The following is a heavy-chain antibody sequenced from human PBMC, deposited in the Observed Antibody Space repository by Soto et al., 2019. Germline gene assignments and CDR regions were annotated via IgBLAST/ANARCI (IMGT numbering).Heavy chain of an antibody. CDR3: GRHKKGSGYYAGINYGMDV. V-gene: IGHV4-39*01. J-gene: IGHJ6*02. CDR2: IYSSGST. D-gene: IGHD3-3*01. Sequence: PSETLSLTCNVSGDSISSDKYYWGWIRQPGKGLEWIGSIYSSGSTYCNPSLESRVTISVDTSKNQFSLKVHSVTATDTGVYYCGRHKKGSGYYAGINYGMDVWGQGTTVTVS. CDR1: GDSISSDKYY.